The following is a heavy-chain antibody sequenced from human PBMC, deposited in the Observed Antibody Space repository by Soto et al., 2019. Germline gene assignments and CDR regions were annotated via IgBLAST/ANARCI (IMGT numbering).Heavy chain of an antibody. D-gene: IGHD3-10*01. CDR3: ARDRHYYGSGSYYYYYYYGMDV. CDR1: GFTFSSYA. Sequence: GGSLRLSCAASGFTFSSYAMHWVRQAPGKGLEWVAVISYDGSNKYYADSVKGRFTISRDNSKNTLYLQMNSLRAEDTAVYYCARDRHYYGSGSYYYYYYYGMDVWGQGTTVTVSS. CDR2: ISYDGSNK. J-gene: IGHJ6*02. V-gene: IGHV3-30-3*01.